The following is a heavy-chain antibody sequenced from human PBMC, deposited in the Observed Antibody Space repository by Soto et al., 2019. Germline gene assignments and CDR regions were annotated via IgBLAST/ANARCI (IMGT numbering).Heavy chain of an antibody. J-gene: IGHJ6*02. CDR1: GYIFFNYG. Sequence: QVQLEQTGDEVKKPGASVKVSCKAPGYIFFNYGMAWVRQAPGQGLEWLGWISPYTGNTYYSTKVQGRITLTTDTSTGTGFMDLGSLTSTDVAVYYCAVVDVYVIPAKEDAWGQGTTVTVSS. CDR3: AVVDVYVIPAKEDA. V-gene: IGHV1-18*03. D-gene: IGHD3-16*02. CDR2: ISPYTGNT.